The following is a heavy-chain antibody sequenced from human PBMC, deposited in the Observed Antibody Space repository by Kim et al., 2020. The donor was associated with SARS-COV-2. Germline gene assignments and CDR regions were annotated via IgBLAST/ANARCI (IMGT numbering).Heavy chain of an antibody. V-gene: IGHV4-30-2*04. J-gene: IGHJ5*02. D-gene: IGHD3-22*01. CDR3: ARAGGDYYDSSGYES. Sequence: PSLKSRVTISVDTSKNQFSLKRSSVTAADTAVYYCARAGGDYYDSSGYESWGQGTLVTVSS.